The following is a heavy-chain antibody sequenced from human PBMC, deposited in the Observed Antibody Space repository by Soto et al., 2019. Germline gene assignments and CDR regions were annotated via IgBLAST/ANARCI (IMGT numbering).Heavy chain of an antibody. CDR2: TYYRSKWYN. V-gene: IGHV6-1*01. Sequence: PSQTLSLTCAISGDSVSSNSAAWNWIRQSPSRGLEWLGRTYYRSKWYNDYAVSVKSRITINPDTSKNQFSLQLNSVTPEDTAVYYCARAPVELELHYYYYYMDVSGKGTTVTSP. CDR1: GDSVSSNSAA. J-gene: IGHJ6*03. D-gene: IGHD1-7*01. CDR3: ARAPVELELHYYYYYMDV.